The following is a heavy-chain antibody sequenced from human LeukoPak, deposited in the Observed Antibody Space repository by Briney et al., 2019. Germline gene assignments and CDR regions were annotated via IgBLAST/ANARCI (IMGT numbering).Heavy chain of an antibody. Sequence: PGGSLRLSCAASGFTFSSYGMHWVRQAPGKGLEWVAVIWYDGSNKYYADSVKGRFTISRDNSKNTLYLQMNSLRAEDTAVYYCAKEYDILTGYYNPHEDDAFDIWGQGTMVTVSS. D-gene: IGHD3-9*01. CDR2: IWYDGSNK. J-gene: IGHJ3*02. CDR3: AKEYDILTGYYNPHEDDAFDI. V-gene: IGHV3-30*02. CDR1: GFTFSSYG.